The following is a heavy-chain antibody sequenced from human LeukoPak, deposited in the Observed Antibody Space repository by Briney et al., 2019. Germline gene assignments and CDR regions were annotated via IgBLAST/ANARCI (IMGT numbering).Heavy chain of an antibody. J-gene: IGHJ3*02. V-gene: IGHV4-34*01. Sequence: SETLSLTCAVYGGSFTTYYWSWIRQPPGKGLEWIGEINHSGRTNYNPSLKSRVTISVDTSKNQCSLKLSSVTAADTAVYYCARDRDAFDIWGQGTMVTVSS. CDR2: INHSGRT. CDR3: ARDRDAFDI. CDR1: GGSFTTYY. D-gene: IGHD1-14*01.